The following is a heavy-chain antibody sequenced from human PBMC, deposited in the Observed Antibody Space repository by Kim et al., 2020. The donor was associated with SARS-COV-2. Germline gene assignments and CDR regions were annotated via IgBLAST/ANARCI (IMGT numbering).Heavy chain of an antibody. Sequence: SETLSLTCAVYGGSFSGYYWSWIRQPPGKGLEWIGEINHSGSTNYNPSLKSRVTISVDTSKNQFSLKLSSVTAADTAVYYCARQTNGGNSWVDYWGQGTLVTVSS. CDR2: INHSGST. D-gene: IGHD2-21*02. V-gene: IGHV4-34*01. J-gene: IGHJ4*02. CDR1: GGSFSGYY. CDR3: ARQTNGGNSWVDY.